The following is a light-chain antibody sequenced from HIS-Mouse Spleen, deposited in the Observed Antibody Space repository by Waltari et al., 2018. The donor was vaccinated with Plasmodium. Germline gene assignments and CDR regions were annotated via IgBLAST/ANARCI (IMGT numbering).Light chain of an antibody. CDR3: QSADSSGTYWV. V-gene: IGLV3-25*03. J-gene: IGLJ3*02. CDR2: KDS. CDR1: ALPKQY. Sequence: SYELTQPPSVSVSPGQTARLTCSGDALPKQYAYWYQQKPGQAPGLVIYKDSERPSGIPEGFSGSSSGTTVTLTISGVQAEDEADYYCQSADSSGTYWVFGGGTKLTVL.